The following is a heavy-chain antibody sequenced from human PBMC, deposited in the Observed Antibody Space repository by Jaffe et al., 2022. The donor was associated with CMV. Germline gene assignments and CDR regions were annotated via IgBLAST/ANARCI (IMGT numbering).Heavy chain of an antibody. J-gene: IGHJ6*03. Sequence: QVQLQESGPGLVKPSETLSLTCTVSGGSISSYYWSWIRQPPGKGLEWIGYIYYSGSTNYNPSLKSRVTISVDTSKNQFSLKLSSVTAADTAVYYCARRAGEKLLQVNYYYYYMDVWGKGTTVTVSS. CDR1: GGSISSYY. D-gene: IGHD2-15*01. CDR2: IYYSGST. CDR3: ARRAGEKLLQVNYYYYYMDV. V-gene: IGHV4-59*08.